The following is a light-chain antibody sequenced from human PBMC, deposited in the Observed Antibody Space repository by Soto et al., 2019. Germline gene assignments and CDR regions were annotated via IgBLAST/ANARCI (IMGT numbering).Light chain of an antibody. J-gene: IGLJ1*01. Sequence: QLVLTQPPSVSGAPGQRVTISCTGSSSNIGAGYDVHWYQQLPGTAPKLLIYGNNNRPSGVPDRFSGSKSGTSASLAITGLQAEDEADYYCQSFDTSPGVFGTGTKLTVL. CDR2: GNN. CDR3: QSFDTSPGV. CDR1: SSNIGAGYD. V-gene: IGLV1-40*01.